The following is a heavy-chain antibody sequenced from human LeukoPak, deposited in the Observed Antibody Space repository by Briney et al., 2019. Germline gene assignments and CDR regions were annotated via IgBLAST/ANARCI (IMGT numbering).Heavy chain of an antibody. CDR1: ARRSTSHP. J-gene: IGHJ4*02. D-gene: IGHD1-26*01. Sequence: CYRSARRSTSHPTVQESQMPGKRLDWMGITYPGDSDTRYSPSFQGQVTISADKSISTAYLQWSSLKASDTAMYHCAICSGTYNRVDYWGQGTLVTVSS. CDR3: AICSGTYNRVDY. V-gene: IGHV5-51*01. CDR2: TYPGDSDT.